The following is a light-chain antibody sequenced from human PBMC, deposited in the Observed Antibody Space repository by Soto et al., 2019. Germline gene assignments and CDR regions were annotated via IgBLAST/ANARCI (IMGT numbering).Light chain of an antibody. V-gene: IGKV1-5*03. Sequence: IQMTQSPSPLSGSVGDRVTITCRASQAIISWLAWYQQKPGKAPKLLIYKASTLKSGVPSRFSGSGSGTEFTLTISSLQPDDFATYYCQHYNSYSEAFGQGTKVDIK. CDR1: QAIISW. CDR2: KAS. J-gene: IGKJ1*01. CDR3: QHYNSYSEA.